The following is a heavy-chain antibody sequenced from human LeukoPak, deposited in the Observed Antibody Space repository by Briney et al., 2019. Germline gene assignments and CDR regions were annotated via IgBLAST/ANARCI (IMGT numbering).Heavy chain of an antibody. CDR2: IWYDGSNK. V-gene: IGHV3-33*01. CDR3: ARDGRRPRIAVSGSDY. J-gene: IGHJ4*02. CDR1: GFTFSSYG. Sequence: PGGSLRLSCAASGFTFSSYGMHWVRQAPGKGLEWVAVIWYDGSNKYYADSVKGRFTISRDNAMDTLYLQMDSLTPEDTAVYYCARDGRRPRIAVSGSDYWGQGTLVTVSS. D-gene: IGHD6-19*01.